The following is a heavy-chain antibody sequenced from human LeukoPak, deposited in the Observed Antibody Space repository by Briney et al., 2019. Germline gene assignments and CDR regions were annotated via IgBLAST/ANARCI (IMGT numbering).Heavy chain of an antibody. D-gene: IGHD5-24*01. CDR3: ARDKGDGYNFGQTYYYYYYMDV. J-gene: IGHJ6*03. CDR2: ISKDGGNK. CDR1: GFTFDEHD. V-gene: IGHV3-43*02. Sequence: PGGSLRLSCAASGFTFDEHDMYWVRQVPGKGLEWVCLISKDGGNKHYADSVKGRFTISRDNAKNSLYLQMNSLRAEDTAVYYCARDKGDGYNFGQTYYYYYYMDVWGKGTTVTVSS.